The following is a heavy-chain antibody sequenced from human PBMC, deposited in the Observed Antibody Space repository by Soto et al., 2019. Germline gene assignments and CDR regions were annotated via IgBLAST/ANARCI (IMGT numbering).Heavy chain of an antibody. J-gene: IGHJ3*02. CDR3: ARSETAGHKGFDI. CDR2: IIPTFGTS. CDR1: GGTFSSSA. V-gene: IGHV1-69*06. D-gene: IGHD6-19*01. Sequence: QVQLEQSGAEVRKPGSSVKVSCKASGGTFSSSAINWLRQAPGQGPEWMGGIIPTFGTSNYIPKLRGRVTLTADTSTNPASMEVSSLTSEDTAMYYCARSETAGHKGFDIWGQGTMVTVSA.